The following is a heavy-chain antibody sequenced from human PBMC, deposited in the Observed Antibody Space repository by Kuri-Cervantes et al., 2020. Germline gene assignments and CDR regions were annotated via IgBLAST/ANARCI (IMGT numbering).Heavy chain of an antibody. Sequence: GESLKISCAASGFNFRDYYMSWIRRAPGKGLEWISYLNTYSNTIYYADSVRGRFTVSRDNAKKSLYLQMNSLRAEDTAVYYCARPFEPFRAFDYWGQGTLVTVSS. V-gene: IGHV3-11*01. CDR3: ARPFEPFRAFDY. CDR2: LNTYSNTI. J-gene: IGHJ4*01. D-gene: IGHD2-21*01. CDR1: GFNFRDYY.